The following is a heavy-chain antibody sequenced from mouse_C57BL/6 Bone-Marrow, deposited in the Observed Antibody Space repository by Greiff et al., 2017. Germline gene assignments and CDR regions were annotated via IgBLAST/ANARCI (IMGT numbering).Heavy chain of an antibody. J-gene: IGHJ3*01. CDR3: ARSKNWDSWFAY. V-gene: IGHV1-54*01. CDR2: INPGSGGT. D-gene: IGHD4-1*01. Sequence: QVQLQQSGAELVRPGTSVKVSCKASGYAFTNYLIEWVKQRPGQGLEWIGVINPGSGGTNYNEKCKGQATLTADKSSSTAYMQLSSLTSEDSAVYFCARSKNWDSWFAYWGQGTLVTVSA. CDR1: GYAFTNYL.